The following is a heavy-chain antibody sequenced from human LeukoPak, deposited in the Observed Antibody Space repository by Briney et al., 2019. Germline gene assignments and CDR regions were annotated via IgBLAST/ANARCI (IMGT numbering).Heavy chain of an antibody. CDR3: ARAPEWLIFDY. Sequence: GGSLRLSCAASGFTFSSYAMSWVRQAPGKGLEWVSAISGGSGSTYYADSVKGRFTISRHNSKNTLYLQMNSLRAEDTAVYYCARAPEWLIFDYGGQGTLVTVSS. D-gene: IGHD6-19*01. CDR1: GFTFSSYA. J-gene: IGHJ4*02. V-gene: IGHV3-23*01. CDR2: ISGGSGST.